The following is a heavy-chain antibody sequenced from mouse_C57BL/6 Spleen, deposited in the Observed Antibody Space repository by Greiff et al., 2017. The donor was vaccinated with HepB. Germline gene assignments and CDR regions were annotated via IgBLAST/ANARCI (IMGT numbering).Heavy chain of an antibody. CDR2: IYPGSGST. Sequence: QVQLQQPGAELVKPGASVKMSCKASGYTFTSYWITWVKQRPGQGLEWIGDIYPGSGSTNYNEKFKGKATLTVDTSSSTAYMQLSSLTSEDSAVYYCAKRGGSNYAMDYWGQGTSVTVSS. J-gene: IGHJ4*01. D-gene: IGHD1-1*01. CDR3: AKRGGSNYAMDY. V-gene: IGHV1-55*01. CDR1: GYTFTSYW.